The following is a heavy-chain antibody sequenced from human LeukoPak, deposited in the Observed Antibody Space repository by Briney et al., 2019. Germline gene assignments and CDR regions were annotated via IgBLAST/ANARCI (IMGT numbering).Heavy chain of an antibody. CDR2: ISSSGSGDNT. V-gene: IGHV3-23*01. Sequence: GGSLRLSCAASGVTLSTYAMSWARQAPGKGLEWVSGISSSGSGDNTYYADSVKGRFTISRDSSKNTLFLHMNTLRAEDTAIYYCAKDRTVGASYWYFDLWGRSTLVTVSS. J-gene: IGHJ2*01. D-gene: IGHD1-26*01. CDR1: GVTLSTYA. CDR3: AKDRTVGASYWYFDL.